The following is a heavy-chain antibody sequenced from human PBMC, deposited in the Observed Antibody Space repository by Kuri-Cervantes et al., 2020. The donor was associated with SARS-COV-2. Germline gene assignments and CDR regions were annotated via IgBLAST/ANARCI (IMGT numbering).Heavy chain of an antibody. Sequence: GESLKITCAASGFTFSSYSMNWVRQLPGKGLESVAVVSSDGVNQSYGESVKGRFTVSRDNSNNMLYLQMSSLSADDTAVYYCAKTRLQYSGKYALDSWGQGTLVTVSS. J-gene: IGHJ4*02. V-gene: IGHV3-30*18. D-gene: IGHD5-12*01. CDR2: VSSDGVNQ. CDR3: AKTRLQYSGKYALDS. CDR1: GFTFSSYS.